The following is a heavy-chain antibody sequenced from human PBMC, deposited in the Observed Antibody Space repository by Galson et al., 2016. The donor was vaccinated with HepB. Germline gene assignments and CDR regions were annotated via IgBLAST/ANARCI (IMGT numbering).Heavy chain of an antibody. J-gene: IGHJ6*02. CDR2: ISYDGVDK. Sequence: SLRLSCAGSGFNFGTYGMHWVRHTPGKGLEWLTVISYDGVDKNYADSVKGRFTISRDNAQHSVHLQMNSLRAEDTAVYYCARDRYDILTGYYHGMDVWGQGTTVIVSS. V-gene: IGHV3-30*12. CDR1: GFNFGTYG. CDR3: ARDRYDILTGYYHGMDV. D-gene: IGHD3-9*01.